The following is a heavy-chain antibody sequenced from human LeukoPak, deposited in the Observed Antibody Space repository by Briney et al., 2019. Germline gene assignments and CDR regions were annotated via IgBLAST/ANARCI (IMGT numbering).Heavy chain of an antibody. CDR2: ISSSSSTI. CDR3: VKYYYGSGSPGY. J-gene: IGHJ4*02. CDR1: GFTFSSYS. D-gene: IGHD3-10*01. V-gene: IGHV3-48*01. Sequence: PGGSLRLSCAASGFTFSSYSMNWVRQAPGKGLEWVSYISSSSSTIYYADSVKGRFTISRDNAKNSLYLQMNSLRAEDTAVYYCVKYYYGSGSPGYWGQGTLVTVSS.